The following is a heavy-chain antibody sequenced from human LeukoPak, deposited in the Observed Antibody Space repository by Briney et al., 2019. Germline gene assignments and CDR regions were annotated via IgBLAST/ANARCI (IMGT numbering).Heavy chain of an antibody. D-gene: IGHD4-17*01. V-gene: IGHV3-48*01. CDR1: GFTFSSYS. Sequence: GGSLRLSCAASGFTFSSYSMNWVRQAPEKGLEWVSYISSSSDSIYYADSVKGRFTISRDNAKNSLYLQMNSLRAEDTAVYYCARASVSTGHAFDIWGQGTMVTVSS. CDR3: ARASVSTGHAFDI. CDR2: ISSSSDSI. J-gene: IGHJ3*02.